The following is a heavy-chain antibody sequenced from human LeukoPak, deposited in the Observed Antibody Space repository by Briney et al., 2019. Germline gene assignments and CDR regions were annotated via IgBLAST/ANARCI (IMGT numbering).Heavy chain of an antibody. CDR2: ISYDGSNK. V-gene: IGHV3-30*18. CDR3: AKAHYFDY. CDR1: GFTFSSYG. J-gene: IGHJ4*02. Sequence: GGSLRLSCAASGFTFSSYGMHWVRQAPGKGLEWVAVISYDGSNKYYADSVKGRFTISRDDSKNTLYLQMNSLRAEDTAVYYCAKAHYFDYWGQGTLVTVSS.